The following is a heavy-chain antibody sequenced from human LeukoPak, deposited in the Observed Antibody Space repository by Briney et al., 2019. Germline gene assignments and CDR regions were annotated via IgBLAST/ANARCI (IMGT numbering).Heavy chain of an antibody. V-gene: IGHV4-39*07. CDR1: GGSISSSSYY. J-gene: IGHJ3*02. CDR3: ARSYDSSGSRAFDI. CDR2: IYHSGST. Sequence: SETLSLTCTASGGSISSSSYYWGWMRQPPGKGLEWIGSIYHSGSTYYNPSLKSRVTISVDTSKNQFSLKLSSVTAADTAVYYCARSYDSSGSRAFDIWGQGTMVTVSS. D-gene: IGHD3-22*01.